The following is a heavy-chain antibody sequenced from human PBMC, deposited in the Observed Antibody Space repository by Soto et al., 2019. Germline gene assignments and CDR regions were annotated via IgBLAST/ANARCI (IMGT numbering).Heavy chain of an antibody. J-gene: IGHJ6*02. CDR3: ARDSYSSSSLGGMDV. CDR1: GGSISSGGYY. D-gene: IGHD6-13*01. V-gene: IGHV4-31*03. Sequence: QVQLQESGPGLVKPSQTLSLTCTVSGGSISSGGYYWSWIRQHPGKGLEWIGYIYYSGSTYYNPSLKSRVTLSVDTSKNQFSLKLSSVTAADTAVYFCARDSYSSSSLGGMDVWGQGTTVTVSS. CDR2: IYYSGST.